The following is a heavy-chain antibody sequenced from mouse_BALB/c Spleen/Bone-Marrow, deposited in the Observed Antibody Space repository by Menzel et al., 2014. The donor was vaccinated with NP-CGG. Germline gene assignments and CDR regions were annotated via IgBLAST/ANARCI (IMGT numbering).Heavy chain of an antibody. CDR3: ARDGITTATYYYAMDY. CDR2: IDPSDSET. CDR1: GYSFTSYW. Sequence: VQRVESGPQLVRPGASVKISCKASGYSFTSYWMHWVKQRPGQGLEWIGMIDPSDSETRLNQKFKDKATLTVDKSSSTAYMQLSSPTPEDSAVYYCARDGITTATYYYAMDYWGQGTSVTVSS. D-gene: IGHD1-2*01. V-gene: IGHV1S126*01. J-gene: IGHJ4*01.